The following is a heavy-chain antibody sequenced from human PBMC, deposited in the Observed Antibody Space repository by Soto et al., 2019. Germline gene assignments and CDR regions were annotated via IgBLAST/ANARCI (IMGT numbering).Heavy chain of an antibody. V-gene: IGHV4-30-4*01. J-gene: IGHJ5*02. CDR2: IYYSGST. D-gene: IGHD4-17*01. CDR3: AREAATVTTGGGWFDP. CDR1: GGSISSGDYY. Sequence: SETLSRTCTVSGGSISSGDYYWSWIRQPPGKGLEWIGYIYYSGSTYYNPSLKSRVTISVDTSKNQFSLKLSSVTAADTAVYYCAREAATVTTGGGWFDPWGQGTLVTVSS.